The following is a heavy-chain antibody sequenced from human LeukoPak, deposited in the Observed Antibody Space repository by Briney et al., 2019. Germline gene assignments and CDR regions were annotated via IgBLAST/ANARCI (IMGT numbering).Heavy chain of an antibody. D-gene: IGHD7-27*01. V-gene: IGHV4-59*01. J-gene: IGHJ4*02. CDR2: IYHSGNT. Sequence: PSETLSLTCTVSGGLIRTYYWSWIRQPPGKGLEWMGYIYHSGNTDYNPSLKSRVTISVDSSKTQFSLKLSSVTAADTAVYYCARDLGHFDYWGQGTLVTVSS. CDR1: GGLIRTYY. CDR3: ARDLGHFDY.